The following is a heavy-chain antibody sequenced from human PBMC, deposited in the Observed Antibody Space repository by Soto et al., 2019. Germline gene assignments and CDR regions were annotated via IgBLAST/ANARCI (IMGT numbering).Heavy chain of an antibody. V-gene: IGHV4-59*11. CDR1: GASISSLY. CDR3: ARGGWSMDV. J-gene: IGHJ6*02. CDR2: IHYSGST. D-gene: IGHD2-15*01. Sequence: SETLSLTCTISGASISSLYWRWVRQPPGKGLEWIGYIHYSGSTNYNPSLKSRVTILVDTSKNQFSLRLSSVTAADTAVYYYARGGWSMDVWGQGTTVTVSS.